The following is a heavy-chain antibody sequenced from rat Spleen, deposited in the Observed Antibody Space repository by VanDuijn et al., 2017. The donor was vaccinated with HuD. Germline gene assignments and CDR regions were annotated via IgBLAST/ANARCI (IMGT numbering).Heavy chain of an antibody. J-gene: IGHJ2*01. CDR3: VRQGYTTDYPFDY. D-gene: IGHD1-6*01. V-gene: IGHV5-25*01. CDR1: GFTFSNFY. CDR2: VGTTGSRI. Sequence: EVQLVESGGGLVQPGRSLKLSCVASGFTFSNFYMAWVRQAPKKGLEWVATVGTTGSRIFYPDSVKGRFTISRDNATNSLYLQMNSLNSEDTATYYCVRQGYTTDYPFDYWGQGVMVTVSS.